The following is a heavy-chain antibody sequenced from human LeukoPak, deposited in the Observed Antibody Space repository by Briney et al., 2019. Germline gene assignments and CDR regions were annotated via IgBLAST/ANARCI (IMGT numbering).Heavy chain of an antibody. Sequence: WGSLRLSCAASGFTFSSYWMHWVRQAPGKGLVWVSRINSDGGSTSYTDSVKGRFTISRDNAKNTLYLQMNSLRAEDTAVYYCAKDTPIAVADYWGQGTLVTVSS. CDR1: GFTFSSYW. CDR2: INSDGGST. J-gene: IGHJ4*02. CDR3: AKDTPIAVADY. V-gene: IGHV3-74*01. D-gene: IGHD6-19*01.